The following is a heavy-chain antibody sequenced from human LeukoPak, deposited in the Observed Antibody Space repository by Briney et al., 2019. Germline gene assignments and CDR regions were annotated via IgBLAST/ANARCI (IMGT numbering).Heavy chain of an antibody. Sequence: GASVEVPCKASGYTFTSYAMHWVRQAPGQRLEWMGWINAGNGNTKYSQKFQGRVTITRDTSASTAYMELSSLRSEDTAVYYCARDRDDILTGYSYGMDVWGKGTTVTVSS. D-gene: IGHD3-9*01. CDR1: GYTFTSYA. V-gene: IGHV1-3*01. CDR3: ARDRDDILTGYSYGMDV. CDR2: INAGNGNT. J-gene: IGHJ6*04.